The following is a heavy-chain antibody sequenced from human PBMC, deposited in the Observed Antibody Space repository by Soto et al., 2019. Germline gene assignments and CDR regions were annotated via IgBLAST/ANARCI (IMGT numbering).Heavy chain of an antibody. CDR1: GFTFSDYY. V-gene: IGHV3-11*06. D-gene: IGHD2-8*01. CDR3: AREAALRVYATYYGMDV. Sequence: QVQLVESGGGLVKPGGSLRLSCAASGFTFSDYYMSWIRQAPGKGLEWVSYISSSSSYTNYADSVKGRFTISRDNAKNSLYLQMNSLRAEETAVYYCAREAALRVYATYYGMDVWGQGTTVTVSS. CDR2: ISSSSSYT. J-gene: IGHJ6*02.